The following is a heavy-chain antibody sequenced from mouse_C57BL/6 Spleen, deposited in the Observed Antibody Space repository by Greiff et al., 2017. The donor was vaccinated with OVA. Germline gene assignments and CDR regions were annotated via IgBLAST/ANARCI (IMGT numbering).Heavy chain of an antibody. J-gene: IGHJ4*01. V-gene: IGHV1-53*01. CDR3: ARSLGYYSNSYYAMDY. CDR2: INPSNGGP. CDR1: GYTFTSYW. D-gene: IGHD2-5*01. Sequence: QVQLQQPGTELVKPGASVKLSCKASGYTFTSYWMHWVKQRPGQGLEWIGNINPSNGGPNYNEKFKSKATLTVDKSSSTAYMQLSSLTSEDSAVYYCARSLGYYSNSYYAMDYWGQGTSVTVSS.